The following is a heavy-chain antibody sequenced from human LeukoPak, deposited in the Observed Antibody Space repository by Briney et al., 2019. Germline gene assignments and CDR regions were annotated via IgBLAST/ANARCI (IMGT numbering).Heavy chain of an antibody. V-gene: IGHV3-7*01. D-gene: IGHD3-3*01. J-gene: IGHJ4*02. CDR1: GFTFSAYE. Sequence: RAGGSLRLSCAASGFTFSAYEMNWVRQAPGKGLEWVANIEQDGSEKYYVDSVKGRFTISRDNAKNSLYLQMNSLRAEDTAVYYCAREAIFGVVIITAGHFDYWGQGTVVTVSS. CDR3: AREAIFGVVIITAGHFDY. CDR2: IEQDGSEK.